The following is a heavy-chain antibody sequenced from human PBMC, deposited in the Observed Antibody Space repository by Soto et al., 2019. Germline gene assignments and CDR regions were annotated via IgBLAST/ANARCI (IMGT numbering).Heavy chain of an antibody. V-gene: IGHV4-30-2*01. CDR3: ARVPGP. Sequence: QLQLQESGSGLVKPSQTLSLTCAVSGGSISRGGYSWSWIRQPPGKVLEWIGYIYHSGSTYYNPSRKRRVTISVDRSKNQFSLKLSSVNAADTAVSYCARVPGPWGQGTLVTVSS. CDR2: IYHSGST. CDR1: GGSISRGGYS. J-gene: IGHJ5*02.